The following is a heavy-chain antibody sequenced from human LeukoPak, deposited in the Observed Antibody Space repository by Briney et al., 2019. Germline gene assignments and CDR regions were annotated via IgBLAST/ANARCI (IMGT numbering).Heavy chain of an antibody. CDR2: ISAYNGNT. V-gene: IGHV1-18*04. Sequence: GASVKVSCKASGYTFTSYGISWVRQAPGQGLEWMGWISAYNGNTNYVQKLQGRVTMTTDTSTSTAYMELRSLRSDDTAVYYCARVEVWFGELLYGWFDPWGQGTLVTVSS. CDR1: GYTFTSYG. J-gene: IGHJ5*02. CDR3: ARVEVWFGELLYGWFDP. D-gene: IGHD3-10*01.